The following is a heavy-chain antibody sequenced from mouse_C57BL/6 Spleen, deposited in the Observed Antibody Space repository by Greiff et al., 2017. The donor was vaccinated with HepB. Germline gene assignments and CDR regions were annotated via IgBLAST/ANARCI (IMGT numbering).Heavy chain of an antibody. CDR3: ARGKDFDY. V-gene: IGHV3-6*01. J-gene: IGHJ4*01. Sequence: ESGPGLVKPSQSLSLTCSVTGYSITSGYYWNWIRQFPGNKLEWMGYISYDGSNNYNPSLKNRISITRDTSKNQFFLKLNSVTTEDTATYYCARGKDFDYWGQGTSVTVSS. CDR2: ISYDGSN. CDR1: GYSITSGYY.